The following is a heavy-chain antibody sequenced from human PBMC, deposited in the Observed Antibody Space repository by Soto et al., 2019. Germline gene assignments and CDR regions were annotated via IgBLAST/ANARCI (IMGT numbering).Heavy chain of an antibody. CDR1: GFTFSGSA. D-gene: IGHD4-17*01. Sequence: GGSLRLSCAASGFTFSGSAMHWVRQASGKGLEWVGRIRSKANSYVTAYAASVKGRFTISRDDSKNTAYLQMNSLKTEDTAVYYCTEGAYGDYAGNFQHSGQGTLVTVSS. V-gene: IGHV3-73*01. CDR3: TEGAYGDYAGNFQH. CDR2: IRSKANSYVT. J-gene: IGHJ1*01.